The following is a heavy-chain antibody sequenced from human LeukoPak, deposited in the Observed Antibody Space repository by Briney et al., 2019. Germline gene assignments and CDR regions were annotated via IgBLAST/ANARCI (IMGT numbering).Heavy chain of an antibody. CDR1: GGSISSGGYS. CDR3: ARSPTPGIAAAGAYHFDY. Sequence: ETLSLTCAVSGGSISSGGYSWSWIRQPPGKGLEWIGYIYYSGSTNYNPSLKSRVTISVDTSKNQFSLKLSSVTAADTAVYYCARSPTPGIAAAGAYHFDYWGQGTLVTVSS. CDR2: IYYSGST. J-gene: IGHJ4*02. V-gene: IGHV4-61*08. D-gene: IGHD6-13*01.